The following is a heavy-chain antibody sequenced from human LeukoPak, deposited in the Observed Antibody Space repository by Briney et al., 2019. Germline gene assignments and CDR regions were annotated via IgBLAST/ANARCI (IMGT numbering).Heavy chain of an antibody. Sequence: GASVKVSCKASGYTFTSYYIHWVRQAPGQGLGWMGIINPSGGSTSYAQKFQGRVTMTRDTSTSTVYMELSSLRSEDTAVYYCARDRGYYDSSGYYAPYYFDYWGQGTLVTVSS. CDR1: GYTFTSYY. V-gene: IGHV1-46*01. CDR2: INPSGGST. J-gene: IGHJ4*02. CDR3: ARDRGYYDSSGYYAPYYFDY. D-gene: IGHD3-22*01.